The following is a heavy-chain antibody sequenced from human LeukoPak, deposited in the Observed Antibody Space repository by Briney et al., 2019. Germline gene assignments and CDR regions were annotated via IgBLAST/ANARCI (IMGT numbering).Heavy chain of an antibody. CDR2: IPYDGSNK. D-gene: IGHD5-12*01. V-gene: IGHV3-30*18. J-gene: IGHJ4*02. Sequence: GGTLRLSCAASGFTFSSYGMHWVRQAPGKGLEWVAVIPYDGSNKYYADSVKGRFTISRDNSKNTLYLQMNSLRAEDTAVYYCAKPGYSGYGAPFDYWGQGTLVTVSS. CDR1: GFTFSSYG. CDR3: AKPGYSGYGAPFDY.